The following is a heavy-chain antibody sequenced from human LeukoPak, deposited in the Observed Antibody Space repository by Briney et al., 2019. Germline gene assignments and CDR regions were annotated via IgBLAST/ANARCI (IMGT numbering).Heavy chain of an antibody. CDR2: MNPNSGNT. J-gene: IGHJ4*02. D-gene: IGHD2-2*02. CDR1: GYTFTSYG. Sequence: ASVKVSCKASGYTFTSYGINWVRQATGQGLEWMGWMNPNSGNTGYAQKFQGRVTMTRNTSISTAYMELSSLRSEDTAVYYCARGPLEYCSSTSCYTRDYWGQGTLVTVSS. V-gene: IGHV1-8*02. CDR3: ARGPLEYCSSTSCYTRDY.